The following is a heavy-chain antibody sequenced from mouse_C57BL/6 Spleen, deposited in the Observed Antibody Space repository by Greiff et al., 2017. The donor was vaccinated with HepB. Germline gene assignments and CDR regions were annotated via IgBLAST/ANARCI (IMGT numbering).Heavy chain of an antibody. CDR3: ARLDSSAIYAMDY. CDR1: GFTFSSYG. V-gene: IGHV5-6*01. J-gene: IGHJ4*01. Sequence: EVKLQESGGDLVKPGGSLKLSCAASGFTFSSYGMSWVRQTPDKRLEWVATISSGGSYTYYPDSVKGRFTISRDNAKNTLYLQMSSLKSEDTAMYYCARLDSSAIYAMDYWGQGTSVTVSS. CDR2: ISSGGSYT. D-gene: IGHD3-2*02.